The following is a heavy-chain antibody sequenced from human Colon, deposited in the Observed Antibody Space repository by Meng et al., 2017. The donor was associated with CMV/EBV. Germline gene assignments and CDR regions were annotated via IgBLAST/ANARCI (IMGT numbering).Heavy chain of an antibody. CDR2: IYGRDGST. Sequence: GESLKISCAASGFTFEDYYMSWIRQAPGKGLEWVSVIYGRDGSTFYADSVRGRFTISKENSDNRLHLQMNSLRVEDTALYYCTKGAWVDYLGQGTLVTVSS. J-gene: IGHJ4*02. V-gene: IGHV3-23*01. CDR1: GFTFEDYY. CDR3: TKGAWVDY. D-gene: IGHD1-26*01.